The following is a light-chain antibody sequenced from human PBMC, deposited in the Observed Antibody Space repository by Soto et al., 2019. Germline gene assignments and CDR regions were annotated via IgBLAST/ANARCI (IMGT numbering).Light chain of an antibody. CDR3: SSYASSSPYA. CDR2: EVR. CDR1: SSDVGGYNH. V-gene: IGLV2-14*01. J-gene: IGLJ1*01. Sequence: QSALTQPASVSGSPGQSITISYTGTSSDVGGYNHVSWYQQHPGKAPKLIIFEVRNRPSGVSDRFSASHSGNTASLTISGLHTEDDDDYCCSSYASSSPYAFGAGTKLTVL.